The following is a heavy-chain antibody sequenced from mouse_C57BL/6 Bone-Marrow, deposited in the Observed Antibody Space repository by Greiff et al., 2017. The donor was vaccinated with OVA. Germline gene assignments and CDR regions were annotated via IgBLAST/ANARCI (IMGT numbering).Heavy chain of an antibody. Sequence: EVQLQQSGPELVKPGASVKISCKASGYTFTDYYMNWVKQSHGKSLEWIGDINPNNGGTSYNQKFKGKATLTVDKSSSTAYMELRSLTSEDSAVYYCARWGYGSLFAYWGQGTLVTVSA. CDR2: INPNNGGT. V-gene: IGHV1-26*01. CDR1: GYTFTDYY. J-gene: IGHJ3*01. D-gene: IGHD2-10*02. CDR3: ARWGYGSLFAY.